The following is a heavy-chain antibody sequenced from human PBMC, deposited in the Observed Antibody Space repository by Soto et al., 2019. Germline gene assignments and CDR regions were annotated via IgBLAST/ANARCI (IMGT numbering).Heavy chain of an antibody. CDR3: TSDLAPGITRGLDV. Sequence: EVQLVESGGGLVQPGGSLRLSCAASGFTFSDYYMDWVRQAPGKGLEWVGRIRNKANRYTTEDAASVKGRFSISGDDSKNSLYLQMNSLKTEDTAVYYCTSDLAPGITRGLDVWGQGITVTVSS. CDR1: GFTFSDYY. V-gene: IGHV3-72*01. J-gene: IGHJ6*02. D-gene: IGHD3-10*01. CDR2: IRNKANRYTT.